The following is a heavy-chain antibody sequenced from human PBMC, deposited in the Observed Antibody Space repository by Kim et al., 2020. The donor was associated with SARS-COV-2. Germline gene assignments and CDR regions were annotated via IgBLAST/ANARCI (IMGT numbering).Heavy chain of an antibody. CDR1: GGSFSGYY. D-gene: IGHD4-17*01. CDR2: INHSGST. CDR3: ARGRTVTTPGWRWNYYYGMDV. V-gene: IGHV4-34*01. Sequence: SETLSLTCAVYGGSFSGYYWSWIRQPPGKGLEWIGEINHSGSTNYNPSLKSRVTISVDTSKNQFSLKLSSVTAAETAVYYCARGRTVTTPGWRWNYYYGMDVWGQGTTVTVSS. J-gene: IGHJ6*02.